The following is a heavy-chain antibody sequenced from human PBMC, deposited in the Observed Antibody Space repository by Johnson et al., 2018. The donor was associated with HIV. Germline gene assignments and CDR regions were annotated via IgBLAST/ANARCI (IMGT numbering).Heavy chain of an antibody. Sequence: MQLVESGGGLIQPGGSLRLSCAASGFTVSSNYMSWVRQAPGKGLEWVSVIYSGGSTYYADSVKGRFTISRDNSKNTLYLQMNSLRAEDTAVYYCTRRSPYDAFDIWGQGTMVTVSS. J-gene: IGHJ3*02. CDR3: TRRSPYDAFDI. V-gene: IGHV3-66*03. CDR2: IYSGGST. CDR1: GFTVSSNY.